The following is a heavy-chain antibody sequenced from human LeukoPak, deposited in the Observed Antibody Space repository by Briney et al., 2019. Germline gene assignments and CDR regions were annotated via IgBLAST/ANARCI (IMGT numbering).Heavy chain of an antibody. Sequence: GRSLRLSCAASGLTFSSYGMHWVRQAPGKGLEWVAVISYDGTIRNYADSVKGRFTISRDNSKNTLYLQMNSLTAEDTALYYRAKGGCSSTTCYLANPWGQGTLVTVSS. CDR3: AKGGCSSTTCYLANP. CDR2: ISYDGTIR. J-gene: IGHJ5*02. CDR1: GLTFSSYG. D-gene: IGHD2-2*01. V-gene: IGHV3-30*18.